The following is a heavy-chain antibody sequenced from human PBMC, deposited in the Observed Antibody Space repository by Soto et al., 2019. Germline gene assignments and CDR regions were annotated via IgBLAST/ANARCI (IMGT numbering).Heavy chain of an antibody. D-gene: IGHD3-10*01. Sequence: QVQLQESGPGLVKPSETLSLTCTVSGGSISNYFWSWIRQAPGKELEWIGNIHYSGTIDYNPSLRSRVTMSVDMSKNQFSLNLNSVSAADTAVYYCGRDRLGDWMEGSGSAWGQGTLVTVSS. V-gene: IGHV4-59*01. CDR2: IHYSGTI. J-gene: IGHJ5*02. CDR1: GGSISNYF. CDR3: GRDRLGDWMEGSGSA.